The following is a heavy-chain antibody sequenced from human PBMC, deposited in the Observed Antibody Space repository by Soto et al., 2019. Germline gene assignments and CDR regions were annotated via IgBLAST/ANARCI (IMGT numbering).Heavy chain of an antibody. CDR1: GYTFTIYG. CDR2: ISAYNGNT. J-gene: IGHJ6*02. Sequence: ASVKVSCQASGYTFTIYGISWVRQAPGQGLEWMGWISAYNGNTHYAQKLQGRVTMTTDTSTSTAYMELRSLRSDDTAVYYCARDIPLTNWNWWGNYYGLDVWGQGTTVTVS. CDR3: ARDIPLTNWNWWGNYYGLDV. D-gene: IGHD1-1*01. V-gene: IGHV1-18*01.